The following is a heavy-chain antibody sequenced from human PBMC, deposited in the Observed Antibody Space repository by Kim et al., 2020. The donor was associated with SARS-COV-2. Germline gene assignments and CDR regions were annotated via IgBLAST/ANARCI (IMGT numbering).Heavy chain of an antibody. CDR2: IYYSGST. Sequence: SETLSLTCTVSGGSISSYYWSWIRQPPGKGLEWIGYIYYSGSTNYNPSLKSRVTISVDTSKNQFSLKLSSVTAADTAVYYCARDLGLGYYDSSDVWGQGTLVTVSS. J-gene: IGHJ4*02. CDR3: ARDLGLGYYDSSDV. CDR1: GGSISSYY. V-gene: IGHV4-59*01. D-gene: IGHD3-22*01.